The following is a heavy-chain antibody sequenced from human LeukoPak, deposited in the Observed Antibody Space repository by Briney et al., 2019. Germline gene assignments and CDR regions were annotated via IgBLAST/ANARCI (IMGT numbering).Heavy chain of an antibody. J-gene: IGHJ3*01. V-gene: IGHV4-31*03. CDR2: IYYSGST. CDR1: GVSLSSDKYY. CDR3: ATPYCGAISCLDVFDV. D-gene: IGHD2-21*01. Sequence: PSQTLSLTCTVSGVSLSSDKYYWTWIRQRPGKGLEWIGHIYYSGSTSFNPSLKSRVSMSMDTSKSQFSLKLTSVTAADTAVYYCATPYCGAISCLDVFDVWGQGTVVPVFS.